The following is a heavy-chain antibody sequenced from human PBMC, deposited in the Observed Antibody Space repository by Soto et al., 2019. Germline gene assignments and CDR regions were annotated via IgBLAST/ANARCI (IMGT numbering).Heavy chain of an antibody. CDR3: TRISAAASNAFDI. J-gene: IGHJ3*02. D-gene: IGHD6-13*01. Sequence: EVQVVESGGGLVQPGGSLRLSCAGSGFSFSDHYMDWVRQAPGKGLEWVGRSRNKAKRYTTEYAASVKGRFTISRDDSKNSLFLKMSSLKTEDTAVYYCTRISAAASNAFDIWGQGTLVTVSS. V-gene: IGHV3-72*01. CDR1: GFSFSDHY. CDR2: SRNKAKRYTT.